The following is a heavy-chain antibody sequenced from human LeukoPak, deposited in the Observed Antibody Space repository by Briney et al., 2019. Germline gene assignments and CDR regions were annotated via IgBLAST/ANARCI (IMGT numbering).Heavy chain of an antibody. V-gene: IGHV4-30-4*01. CDR1: GGSISSGDYY. Sequence: PSETLSLTCTVSGGSISSGDYYWSWIRQPPGTGLEWIGYIYYSGSTYYNPSLKSRVTISVDTSKNQFSLKLSSVTAADTAVYYCARVPSTRNQWQANFDYWGQGTLVTVSS. J-gene: IGHJ4*02. D-gene: IGHD1-14*01. CDR2: IYYSGST. CDR3: ARVPSTRNQWQANFDY.